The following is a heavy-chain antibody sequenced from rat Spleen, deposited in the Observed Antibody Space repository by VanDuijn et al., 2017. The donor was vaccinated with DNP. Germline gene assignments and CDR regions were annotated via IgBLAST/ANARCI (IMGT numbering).Heavy chain of an antibody. D-gene: IGHD1-11*01. CDR2: INQDSSII. V-gene: IGHV4-2*01. J-gene: IGHJ2*01. CDR3: TKGPNYGGDSDYFDY. Sequence: EVKLVESGGGLVQPGRSLKLSCAASGFNFNDYWMGWVRQAPGKGLEWIGEINQDSSIINYSPSLKDKFTISRDNAQNTLYLQMSKLGSEDTAIYYCTKGPNYGGDSDYFDYWGQGVMVTVSS. CDR1: GFNFNDYW.